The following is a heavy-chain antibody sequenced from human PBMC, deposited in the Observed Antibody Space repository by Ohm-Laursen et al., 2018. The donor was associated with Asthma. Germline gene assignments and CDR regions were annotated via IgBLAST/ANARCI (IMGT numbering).Heavy chain of an antibody. CDR3: ARNTVTTSLVDY. Sequence: PSQTLSLTCAVYGGSFSGYYWSWIRQPPGKGLEWIGEINHSGSTNYNPSLKSRVTISVDTSKNQFSLKLSSVTAADTAVYYCARNTVTTSLVDYWGQGTLVTVSS. V-gene: IGHV4-34*09. D-gene: IGHD4-17*01. CDR2: INHSGST. J-gene: IGHJ4*02. CDR1: GGSFSGYY.